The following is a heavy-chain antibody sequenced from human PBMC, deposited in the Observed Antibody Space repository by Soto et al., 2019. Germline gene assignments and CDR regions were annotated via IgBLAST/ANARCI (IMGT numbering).Heavy chain of an antibody. CDR1: GYTFTGYY. V-gene: IGHV1-2*04. CDR2: INPNSGGT. CDR3: AREDSGYGRYFDY. J-gene: IGHJ4*02. D-gene: IGHD5-12*01. Sequence: ASVKVSCKASGYTFTGYYMHWVLQAPGQGLEWMGWINPNSGGTNYAQKFQGWVTMTRDTSISTAYMELSRLRSDDTAVYYCAREDSGYGRYFDYWGQGTPVTVSS.